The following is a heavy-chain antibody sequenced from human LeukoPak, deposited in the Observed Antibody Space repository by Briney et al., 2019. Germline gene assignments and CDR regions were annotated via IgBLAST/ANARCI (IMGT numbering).Heavy chain of an antibody. CDR3: AKDSKHDFWSGFYGMDV. CDR2: ISYDGSNK. J-gene: IGHJ6*02. Sequence: GRSLRLSCAASGFTFSSYGMPWVRQAPGKGLEWVAVISYDGSNKYYADSVKGRFTISRDNSKNTLYLQMNSLRAEDTAVYYCAKDSKHDFWSGFYGMDVWGQGTTVTVSS. CDR1: GFTFSSYG. V-gene: IGHV3-30*18. D-gene: IGHD3-3*01.